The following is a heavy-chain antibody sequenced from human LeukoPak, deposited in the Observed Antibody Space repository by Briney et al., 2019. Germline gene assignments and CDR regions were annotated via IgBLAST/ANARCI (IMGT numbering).Heavy chain of an antibody. D-gene: IGHD6-13*01. CDR3: ARLLVDSSSWYIGYFDL. Sequence: PSETLSLTCTVSGGSISSYYWSWIRQPPGKGLWWIGYIYYSGITNYNPSLKCRVTISVDTSKNQFSLKLSSVTAADTAVYYCARLLVDSSSWYIGYFDLWGRGTLVTVSS. CDR1: GGSISSYY. J-gene: IGHJ2*01. V-gene: IGHV4-59*01. CDR2: IYYSGIT.